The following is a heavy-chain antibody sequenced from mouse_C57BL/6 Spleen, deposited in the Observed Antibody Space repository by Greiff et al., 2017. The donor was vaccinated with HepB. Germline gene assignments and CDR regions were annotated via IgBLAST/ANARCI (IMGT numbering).Heavy chain of an antibody. CDR3: TRSRYSNYNYFDY. CDR2: IYPGNSDT. Sequence: VQPQQSGPVLARPGAPVKMSCKTSGYTFTSYWMHWVKQRPGQGLEWIRAIYPGNSDTSYNQKFKGKAKLTAVTSASTAYMELSSLTNEDSAVYYCTRSRYSNYNYFDYWGQGTTLTVSS. CDR1: GYTFTSYW. D-gene: IGHD2-5*01. J-gene: IGHJ2*01. V-gene: IGHV1-5*01.